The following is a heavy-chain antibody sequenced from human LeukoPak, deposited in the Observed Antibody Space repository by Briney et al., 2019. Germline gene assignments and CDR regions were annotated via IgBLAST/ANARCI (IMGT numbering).Heavy chain of an antibody. D-gene: IGHD5-18*01. V-gene: IGHV1-18*01. CDR3: ARDLRIQLWMTQSVDY. Sequence: GASVKVSCKASGYTFTSYGISWVRQAPGQGLEWMGWISAYNGNTNYAQKLQGRVTMTTDTSTSTAYMELRSLRSDDTAVYYCARDLRIQLWMTQSVDYWGQGTLVTVSS. CDR1: GYTFTSYG. CDR2: ISAYNGNT. J-gene: IGHJ4*02.